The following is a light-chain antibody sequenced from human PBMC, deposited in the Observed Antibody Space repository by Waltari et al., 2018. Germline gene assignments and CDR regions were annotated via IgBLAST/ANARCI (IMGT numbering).Light chain of an antibody. CDR1: GSNIGAGYD. CDR2: GSS. V-gene: IGLV1-40*01. CDR3: QSYDISLSVV. J-gene: IGLJ3*02. Sequence: QSVLTPPPSVSGAPGQRVTLSCTGSGSNIGAGYDVHWYQQLPRAAPKLLIYGSSSRPLGVPDRFFGSTSGTSASLAITGLQAEDEADYYCQSYDISLSVVFGGGTKLTVL.